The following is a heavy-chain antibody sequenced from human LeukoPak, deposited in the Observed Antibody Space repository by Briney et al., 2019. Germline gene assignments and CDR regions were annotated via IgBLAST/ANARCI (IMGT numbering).Heavy chain of an antibody. CDR1: GDSISSSSYY. D-gene: IGHD3-10*01. Sequence: SETPSLTCTVSGDSISSSSYYWGWIRQPPGKGLEWIVSIPYSGSTYYNPSLKSRLTISVDTSKNQFSLKLSSVTAADTAVYYCARCKDYYVSGSYYKTFDYWGQGTLVTVSS. V-gene: IGHV4-39*07. CDR2: IPYSGST. CDR3: ARCKDYYVSGSYYKTFDY. J-gene: IGHJ4*02.